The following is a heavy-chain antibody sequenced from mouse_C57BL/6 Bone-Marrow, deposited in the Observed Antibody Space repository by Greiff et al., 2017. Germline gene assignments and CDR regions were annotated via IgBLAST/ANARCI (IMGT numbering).Heavy chain of an antibody. CDR3: AGGNYLAY. Sequence: QVQLQQSGAELVRPGTSVKMSCKASGYTFTNYWIGWAKQRPGHGLEWIGEIYPGGGYTNYNEKVKCKATLTADKSSSTAYMQFSSLTSEDSAIYYCAGGNYLAYWGQGTLVTVAA. CDR2: IYPGGGYT. J-gene: IGHJ3*01. CDR1: GYTFTNYW. V-gene: IGHV1-63*01. D-gene: IGHD2-1*01.